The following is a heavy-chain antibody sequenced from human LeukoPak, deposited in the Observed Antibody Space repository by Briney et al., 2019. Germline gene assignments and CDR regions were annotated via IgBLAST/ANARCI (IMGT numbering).Heavy chain of an antibody. J-gene: IGHJ4*02. CDR2: IYPGDSDI. D-gene: IGHD3-22*01. Sequence: GESLKISCKGSGYSFTTYWIGWVRQMPGKGLEWMGIIYPGDSDIRYSPSFQGQVTISADKSISTAYLQWSSLKASDTAMYYCARAAEGVYYDSSGTFFDYWGQGTLVTVSS. CDR3: ARAAEGVYYDSSGTFFDY. CDR1: GYSFTTYW. V-gene: IGHV5-51*01.